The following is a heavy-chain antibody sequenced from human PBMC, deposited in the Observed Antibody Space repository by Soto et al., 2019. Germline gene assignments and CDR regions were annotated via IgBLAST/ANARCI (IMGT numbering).Heavy chain of an antibody. J-gene: IGHJ5*02. Sequence: QVQLVESGGGVVQPGRSLRLSCAASGFTFSSYAMHWVRQAPGKGLEWVAVISYDGSNKYYADSVKGRFTISRDNSKNTLYLQMNSLRAEDTAVYYCARAGYMIVDDGWFDPWGQGTLVTVSS. CDR2: ISYDGSNK. CDR3: ARAGYMIVDDGWFDP. D-gene: IGHD3-22*01. V-gene: IGHV3-30-3*01. CDR1: GFTFSSYA.